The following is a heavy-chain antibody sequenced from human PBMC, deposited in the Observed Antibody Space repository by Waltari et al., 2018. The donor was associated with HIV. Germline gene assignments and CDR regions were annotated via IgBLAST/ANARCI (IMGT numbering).Heavy chain of an antibody. J-gene: IGHJ6*02. Sequence: EVLLVESGGGLVQPGGSLRLSCAASGFTVSSNYMSWVRQAPGKGLEWVSVIYRGGSTYYAESVKGRFTIARDNSKNTLYLQMNSLRAEDTAVYYCARGNYGDYVSTPLGYYGMDVWGQGTTVTVSS. CDR2: IYRGGST. CDR1: GFTVSSNY. D-gene: IGHD4-17*01. V-gene: IGHV3-66*01. CDR3: ARGNYGDYVSTPLGYYGMDV.